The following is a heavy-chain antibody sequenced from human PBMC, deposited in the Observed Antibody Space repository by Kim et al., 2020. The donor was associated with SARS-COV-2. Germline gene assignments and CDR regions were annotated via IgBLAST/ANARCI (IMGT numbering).Heavy chain of an antibody. J-gene: IGHJ4*02. CDR2: ISGSGRST. CDR3: AKDIGIAIASALYY. Sequence: GGSLRLSCAASGFTFSGYAMHWVRQAPGKGLEWVSGISGSGRSTCYADSVKGRFTISRDNAKNSLYLQMNSLRAEDTALYYCAKDIGIAIASALYYWGPGPLVPRPS. D-gene: IGHD2-21*01. CDR1: GFTFSGYA. V-gene: IGHV3-9*01.